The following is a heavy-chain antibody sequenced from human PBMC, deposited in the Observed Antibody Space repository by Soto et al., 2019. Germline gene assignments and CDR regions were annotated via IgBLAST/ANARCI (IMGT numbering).Heavy chain of an antibody. CDR1: GFTFSNYA. D-gene: IGHD6-19*01. J-gene: IGHJ4*02. Sequence: EVQLLESGGGLVEPGGSLTLSCAASGFTFSNYALSWVRQAPGKGLEWVSAIRSSGDNTYYADSVKGRFTISRDNSRSALHLQMNSLSADDTAVYYCAKLPVAGSSSFDYWGQGILVTVSS. V-gene: IGHV3-23*01. CDR2: IRSSGDNT. CDR3: AKLPVAGSSSFDY.